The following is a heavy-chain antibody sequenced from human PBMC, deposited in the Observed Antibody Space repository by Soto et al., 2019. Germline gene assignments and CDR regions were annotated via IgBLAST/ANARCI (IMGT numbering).Heavy chain of an antibody. V-gene: IGHV5-51*01. CDR3: ARHFYYGSATYYGYFQY. D-gene: IGHD3-10*01. CDR1: GYSFTNTW. Sequence: GESLKISCKGSGYSFTNTWIAWVRQMPGKGLEWMGIIYPADSDARYSPSFQGQVTISADRSISTAYLQWSSLKAADTAVYYCARHFYYGSATYYGYFQYWGQGTLVTVSS. J-gene: IGHJ1*01. CDR2: IYPADSDA.